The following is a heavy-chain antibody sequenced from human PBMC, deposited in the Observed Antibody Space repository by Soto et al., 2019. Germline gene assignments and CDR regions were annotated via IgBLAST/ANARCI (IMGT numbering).Heavy chain of an antibody. V-gene: IGHV4-31*03. CDR2: IYYSGST. CDR1: GGFISSGGYY. D-gene: IGHD4-17*01. J-gene: IGHJ4*02. CDR3: ARSRDGDYVLLDY. Sequence: SETLSLTCTVSGGFISSGGYYWSWIRQHPGKGLEWIGYIYYSGSTYYNPSLKSRVTISVDTSKNQFSLKLSSVTAADMAVYYCARSRDGDYVLLDYWGQGTLVTVSS.